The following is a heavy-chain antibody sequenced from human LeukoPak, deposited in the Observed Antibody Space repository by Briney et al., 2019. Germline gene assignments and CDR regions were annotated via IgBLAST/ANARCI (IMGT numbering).Heavy chain of an antibody. D-gene: IGHD2-21*01. CDR3: AKAPVTTCRGAYCYPFDY. Sequence: GGSLRLSCAASGFTFSSYGLNWVRQAPGKGLEWVSAISGSGGSTYYADSVKGRFTISRDSSKNTLFLQMNRLRPEDAAVYYCAKAPVTTCRGAYCYPFDYWGQGTLVTVSS. V-gene: IGHV3-23*01. J-gene: IGHJ4*02. CDR2: ISGSGGST. CDR1: GFTFSSYG.